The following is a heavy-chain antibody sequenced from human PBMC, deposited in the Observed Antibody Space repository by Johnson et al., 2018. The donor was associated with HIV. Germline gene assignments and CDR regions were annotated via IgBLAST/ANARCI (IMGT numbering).Heavy chain of an antibody. J-gene: IGHJ3*02. V-gene: IGHV3-33*06. D-gene: IGHD5-24*01. CDR2: IWNDGSNK. CDR1: GSLFSSYA. Sequence: QVQLVESGGGVVRPGTSLRLSCAASGSLFSSYAIHWVRQAPGKGLEWVTLIWNDGSNKYYTDSVKGRFTISRDNSKNTMYLQINSLRAEDTAVYYCAKDIGDGYNRWGGLDIWGQGTMVTVSS. CDR3: AKDIGDGYNRWGGLDI.